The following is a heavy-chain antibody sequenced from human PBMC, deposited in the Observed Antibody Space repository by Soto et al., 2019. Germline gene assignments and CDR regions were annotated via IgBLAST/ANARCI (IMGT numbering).Heavy chain of an antibody. CDR3: ARDGDTAMITGRLGYYYGMDV. CDR2: IIPIFGTA. J-gene: IGHJ6*02. V-gene: IGHV1-69*13. D-gene: IGHD5-18*01. CDR1: GGTFSSYA. Sequence: GASVKVSCKASGGTFSSYAISWVRQAPGQGLEWMGGIIPIFGTANYAQKFQGRVTITADESKNQFSLQLNSVTPEDTAVYYCARDGDTAMITGRLGYYYGMDVWGQGTTVTVSS.